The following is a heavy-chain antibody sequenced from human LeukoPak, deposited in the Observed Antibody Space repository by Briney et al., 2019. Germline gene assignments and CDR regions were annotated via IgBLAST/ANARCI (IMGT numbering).Heavy chain of an antibody. Sequence: GGSLRLSCAASGFTFDDYAMHWVRQAPGKGLEWVSGISWNSGSIGYADSVKGRFTISRDNAKNSLYLQMNSLRAEDTALYYCAKDTAPSLDSSGYSDYWGQGTLVTVSS. J-gene: IGHJ4*02. V-gene: IGHV3-9*01. CDR1: GFTFDDYA. CDR3: AKDTAPSLDSSGYSDY. D-gene: IGHD6-19*01. CDR2: ISWNSGSI.